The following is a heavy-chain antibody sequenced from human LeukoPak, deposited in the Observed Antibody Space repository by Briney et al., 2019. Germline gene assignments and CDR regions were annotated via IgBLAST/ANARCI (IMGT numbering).Heavy chain of an antibody. V-gene: IGHV4-39*01. Sequence: TSETLSLTCTVSGGSISSSSYYWGWIRQPPGKGLEWIGSIYYSGSTYYNPSLKSRVTISVDTSKNQLSLKLSSVTATDTAVYYCARGVSMIVVVIHDWYFDLWGRGTLVTVSS. CDR3: ARGVSMIVVVIHDWYFDL. D-gene: IGHD3-22*01. CDR1: GGSISSSSYY. CDR2: IYYSGST. J-gene: IGHJ2*01.